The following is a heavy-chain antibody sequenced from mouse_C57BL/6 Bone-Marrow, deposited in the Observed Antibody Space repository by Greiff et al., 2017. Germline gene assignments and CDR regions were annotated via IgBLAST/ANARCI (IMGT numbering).Heavy chain of an antibody. D-gene: IGHD1-1*01. CDR2: IDPSDSYT. CDR3: ASDYYGSSLYAMDY. Sequence: QVQLQQPGAELVRPGTSVKLSCKASGYTFTSYWMHWVKQRPGQGLEWIGVIDPSDSYTNYNQKFKGKATLTVDTSSRTAYMQLSSLTSEDSAVYYCASDYYGSSLYAMDYWGQGTSVTVSS. J-gene: IGHJ4*01. V-gene: IGHV1-59*01. CDR1: GYTFTSYW.